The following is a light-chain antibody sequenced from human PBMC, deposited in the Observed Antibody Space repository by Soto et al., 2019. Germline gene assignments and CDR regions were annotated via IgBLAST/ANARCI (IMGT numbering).Light chain of an antibody. Sequence: DIQMTQSPATLSASVGDRVTITCRASQSISSWLAWYQQKPGKAPKLLIYDASNLESGVPSRFSGSGSGTEFTLTISSLQPDDSATYYCQQYNSYPWTFGQGTKVAIK. J-gene: IGKJ1*01. CDR3: QQYNSYPWT. CDR1: QSISSW. CDR2: DAS. V-gene: IGKV1-5*01.